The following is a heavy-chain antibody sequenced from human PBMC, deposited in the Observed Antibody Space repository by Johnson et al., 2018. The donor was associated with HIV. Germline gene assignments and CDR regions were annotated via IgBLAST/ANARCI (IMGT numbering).Heavy chain of an antibody. CDR2: IRYYGTNN. CDR3: ARDTYSSDACDI. Sequence: QVQLVESGGGVVQPGGSLRLSCAASGFTFSSYAIHWVRQAPGKGLEWVAFIRYYGTNNYYADSVKGRFTISRDNSKNTLYLQMNSLRAEDTALYYCARDTYSSDACDIWGQGTMVTVSS. CDR1: GFTFSSYA. J-gene: IGHJ3*02. D-gene: IGHD4-11*01. V-gene: IGHV3-30*02.